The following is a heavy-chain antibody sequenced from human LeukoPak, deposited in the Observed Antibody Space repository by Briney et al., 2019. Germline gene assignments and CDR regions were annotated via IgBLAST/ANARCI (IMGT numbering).Heavy chain of an antibody. CDR3: ARLGYSYGVYYFDY. CDR1: GGSISSYY. J-gene: IGHJ4*02. CDR2: IYYSGST. Sequence: SETLSLTYTVSGGSISSYYWSWIRQPPGKGLEWIGYIYYSGSTNYNPSLKSRVTISVDTSKNQFSLKLSSVTAADTAVYYCARLGYSYGVYYFDYWGQGTLVTVSS. V-gene: IGHV4-59*01. D-gene: IGHD5-18*01.